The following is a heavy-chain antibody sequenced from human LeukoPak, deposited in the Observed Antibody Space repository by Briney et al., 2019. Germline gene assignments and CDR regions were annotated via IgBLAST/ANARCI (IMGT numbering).Heavy chain of an antibody. CDR1: GYTLTELS. CDR2: FDPEDGET. V-gene: IGHV1-24*01. D-gene: IGHD3-10*01. Sequence: ASVKVSCKVSGYTLTELSMHWVRQAPGKGLEWMGGFDPEDGETIYAQKFQGRVTMTEDTSTDTAYMELSSLRSEDTTVYYCASPRGVAYYYYMDVWGKGTTVTVSS. CDR3: ASPRGVAYYYYMDV. J-gene: IGHJ6*03.